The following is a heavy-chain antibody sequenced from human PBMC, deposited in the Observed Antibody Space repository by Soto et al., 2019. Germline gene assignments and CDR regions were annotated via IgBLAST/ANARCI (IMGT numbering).Heavy chain of an antibody. Sequence: GASVKVSCKASGGTFSSYAISWVRQAPGQGLEWMGGIIPIFGTANYAQKFQGRVTITADESTSTAYMELSSLRSEDTAVYYCARDLGRDGYPYTRDDAFDIWGQGTMVTV. CDR3: ARDLGRDGYPYTRDDAFDI. CDR2: IIPIFGTA. CDR1: GGTFSSYA. V-gene: IGHV1-69*13. J-gene: IGHJ3*02. D-gene: IGHD3-16*01.